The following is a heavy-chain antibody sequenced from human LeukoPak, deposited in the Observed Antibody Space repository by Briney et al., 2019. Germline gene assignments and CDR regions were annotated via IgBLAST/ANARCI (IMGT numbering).Heavy chain of an antibody. V-gene: IGHV3-48*01. J-gene: IGHJ4*02. CDR1: GFTFSSYS. Sequence: GGSLRLSCAASGFTFSSYSMNWVRQAPGKGLEWVSYSSSSSSTIYYAGSVKGRFTISRDNAKNSLYLQMNSLRAEDTAVYYCARDTAPSGWYYFDYWGQGALVTVSS. CDR2: SSSSSSTI. D-gene: IGHD6-13*01. CDR3: ARDTAPSGWYYFDY.